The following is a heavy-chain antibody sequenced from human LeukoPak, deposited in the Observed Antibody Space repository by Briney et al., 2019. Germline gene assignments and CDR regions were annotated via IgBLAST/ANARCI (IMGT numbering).Heavy chain of an antibody. CDR3: AGTYDSSTGYYFDY. J-gene: IGHJ4*02. CDR1: GYTFTNGG. D-gene: IGHD3/OR15-3a*01. CDR2: ISTYNGNT. V-gene: IGHV1-18*01. Sequence: ASVTVSCRASGYTFTNGGITWLRQAPGQGLERVGYISTYNGNTDYAQKFQDRVTLTTDTSTSTAYMELRSLRSDDTAVYFCAGTYDSSTGYYFDYWGQGTLVTVSS.